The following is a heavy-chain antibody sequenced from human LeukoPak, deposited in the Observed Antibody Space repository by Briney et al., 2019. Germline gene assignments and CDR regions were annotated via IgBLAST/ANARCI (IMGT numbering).Heavy chain of an antibody. CDR2: INHSGST. Sequence: SETLSLTCAVYGGSFSGYYWSWLRQPPGKGGEGIGEINHSGSTNYNPSLTSRVTISVDTSKNQFSLKLSSVTAADTAVYYCARARVQSLSGWYNYYGMDVWGQGTTVTVSS. CDR1: GGSFSGYY. V-gene: IGHV4-34*01. J-gene: IGHJ6*02. D-gene: IGHD6-19*01. CDR3: ARARVQSLSGWYNYYGMDV.